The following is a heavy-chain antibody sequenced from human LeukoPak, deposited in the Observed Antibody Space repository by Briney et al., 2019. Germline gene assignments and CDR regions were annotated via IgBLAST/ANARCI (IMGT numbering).Heavy chain of an antibody. V-gene: IGHV3-23*01. CDR1: GFTFISYG. J-gene: IGHJ3*02. D-gene: IGHD2-8*01. Sequence: PGGSLRLSCAASGFTFISYGMSWVRQAPGKGLEWVLAISGSGGSTYYADSVKGRFTLSRNNSKNTLYLKMNSLRAEDTAGYYCAKVEGVVLYAFDIWGQGTMVTVSS. CDR3: AKVEGVVLYAFDI. CDR2: ISGSGGST.